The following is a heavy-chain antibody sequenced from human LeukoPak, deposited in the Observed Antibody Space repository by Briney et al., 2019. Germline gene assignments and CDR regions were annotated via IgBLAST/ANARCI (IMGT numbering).Heavy chain of an antibody. J-gene: IGHJ6*03. CDR2: IIPIFGTA. CDR1: GGTFSSYA. D-gene: IGHD1-26*01. Sequence: SVKVSCKASGGTFSSYAISWVRQAPGQGLEWMGGIIPIFGTANYAQKFQGRVTITTDESTSTAYMELSSLTAEDTAVYYCARSVELGYYYYDMDVWGKGTTVTVSS. CDR3: ARSVELGYYYYDMDV. V-gene: IGHV1-69*05.